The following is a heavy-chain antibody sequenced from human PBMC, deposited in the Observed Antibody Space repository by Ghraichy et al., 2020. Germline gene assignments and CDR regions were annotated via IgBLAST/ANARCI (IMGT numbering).Heavy chain of an antibody. Sequence: SGPTLVKPTQTLTLTCTFSGFSLSTSGMCVSWIRQPPGKALEWLARIDWDDDKYYSTSLKTRLTISKDTSKNQVVLTMTNMDPVDTATYYCARTTYPIAAAGSPYFDSWGQGTLVTVSS. V-gene: IGHV2-70*11. J-gene: IGHJ4*02. CDR3: ARTTYPIAAAGSPYFDS. D-gene: IGHD6-13*01. CDR1: GFSLSTSGMC. CDR2: IDWDDDK.